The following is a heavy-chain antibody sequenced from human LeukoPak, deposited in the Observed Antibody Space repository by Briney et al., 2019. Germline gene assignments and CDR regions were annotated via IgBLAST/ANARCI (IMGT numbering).Heavy chain of an antibody. CDR1: GGTFSSYA. CDR2: IIPIFGTA. V-gene: IGHV1-69*01. J-gene: IGHJ4*02. Sequence: ASVKVSCKASGGTFSSYAISWVRQAPGQGLEWMGGIIPIFGTANYAQKFQGRVTITADESTSTAYMELSSLRAEDTAVYYCARDSYSRALLWFGELLSVFDYWGQGTLVTVSS. D-gene: IGHD3-10*01. CDR3: ARDSYSRALLWFGELLSVFDY.